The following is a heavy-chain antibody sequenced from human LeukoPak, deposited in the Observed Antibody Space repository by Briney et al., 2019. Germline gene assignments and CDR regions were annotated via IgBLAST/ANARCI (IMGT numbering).Heavy chain of an antibody. D-gene: IGHD4-23*01. Sequence: PSETLSLTCTCSGGSISRYYWSWIRQPPGKGLEWIGYSYYSGSTYYNPSLKSRVTISLDASKNQFSLKLSSVTAADTAVYFCARTHDYGGNTDFDYWGQGILVSVSS. CDR1: GGSISRYY. V-gene: IGHV4-59*01. CDR3: ARTHDYGGNTDFDY. J-gene: IGHJ4*02. CDR2: SYYSGST.